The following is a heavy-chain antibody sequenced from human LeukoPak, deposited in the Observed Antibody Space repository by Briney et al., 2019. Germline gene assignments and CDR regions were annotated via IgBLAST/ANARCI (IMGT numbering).Heavy chain of an antibody. Sequence: SQTLSLTCIVSGGSISSGDCYWSWIRQHPGKGLEWIGYIYYTGNTYYNPSLKSRVTISVDTSKSQFSLKLRSVTAADTAVYYCARARGYDALAGYFRGYYFDYWGQGTLVTVSS. V-gene: IGHV4-31*03. CDR1: GGSISSGDCY. D-gene: IGHD3-9*01. CDR3: ARARGYDALAGYFRGYYFDY. CDR2: IYYTGNT. J-gene: IGHJ4*02.